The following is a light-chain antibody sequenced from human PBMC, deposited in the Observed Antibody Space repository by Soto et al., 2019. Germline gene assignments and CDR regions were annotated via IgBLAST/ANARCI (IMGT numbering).Light chain of an antibody. CDR1: QSIRSD. Sequence: DIQMPQSPSSLSASVGDRVTITCRASQSIRSDLNWYQQRPGKAPKLLIYTTYNLERGVPSRFSGSGSGTDFTLTISNLQPEDFATYFCQQGFSRPRTFGLGTTVEVK. CDR2: TTY. V-gene: IGKV1-39*01. J-gene: IGKJ1*01. CDR3: QQGFSRPRT.